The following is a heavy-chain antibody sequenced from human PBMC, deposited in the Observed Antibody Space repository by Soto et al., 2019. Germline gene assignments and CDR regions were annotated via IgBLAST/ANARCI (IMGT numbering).Heavy chain of an antibody. CDR3: ARGMGRYFDL. Sequence: SETLSLTGTVSGDSIGSVYWSWIRQPAGKGLESIGRLSTSGRTNYSPSLQSRVTMSLDTSKNRFSLRLTSVSAADTAVYFCARGMGRYFDLWGRGTLVTVSS. CDR2: LSTSGRT. V-gene: IGHV4-4*07. J-gene: IGHJ2*01. CDR1: GDSIGSVY. D-gene: IGHD2-8*01.